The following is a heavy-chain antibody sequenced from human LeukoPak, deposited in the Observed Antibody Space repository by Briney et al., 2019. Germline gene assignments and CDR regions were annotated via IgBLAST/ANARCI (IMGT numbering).Heavy chain of an antibody. Sequence: PGGSLRLSCAASGSTFSSHWMHWVRQAPEKGLVGVSHINADGSATYYAASVKGRFTISRDNARNTLYLQMHSLTAEDTGVYYCVRGALRDCSYTSCTRGNWFDPWGQGTLVTVSS. CDR3: VRGALRDCSYTSCTRGNWFDP. CDR2: INADGSAT. D-gene: IGHD2-2*01. CDR1: GSTFSSHW. V-gene: IGHV3-74*01. J-gene: IGHJ5*02.